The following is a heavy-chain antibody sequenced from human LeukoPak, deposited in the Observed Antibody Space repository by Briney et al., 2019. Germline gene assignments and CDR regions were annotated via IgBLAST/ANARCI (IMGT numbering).Heavy chain of an antibody. CDR1: GFTFSSYS. CDR3: ARDAGVVVITTPLH. V-gene: IGHV3-64*01. J-gene: IGHJ4*02. Sequence: GGSLRLSCAASGFTFSSYSMQWVRQAPGKGLEFVSTINTNGDNTYYANSVRGRFTISRDNSQNTLYLQMGSLTAEDTAVYYCARDAGVVVITTPLHWGQGTLVTVSS. D-gene: IGHD3-22*01. CDR2: INTNGDNT.